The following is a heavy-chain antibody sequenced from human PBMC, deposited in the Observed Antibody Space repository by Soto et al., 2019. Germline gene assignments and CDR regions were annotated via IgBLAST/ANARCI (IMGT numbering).Heavy chain of an antibody. CDR3: ARFSASENWYFDL. CDR1: GFTFSVSA. V-gene: IGHV3-73*01. Sequence: GSLRLSCAASGFTFSVSAIHWVRQASGKGLEWVGRVRSKGNNYATTYAASVKGRFTISRDDSKNTAYLQMNSLKTEDTAVYFCARFSASENWYFDLWGRGTLVTVSS. D-gene: IGHD5-12*01. J-gene: IGHJ2*01. CDR2: VRSKGNNYAT.